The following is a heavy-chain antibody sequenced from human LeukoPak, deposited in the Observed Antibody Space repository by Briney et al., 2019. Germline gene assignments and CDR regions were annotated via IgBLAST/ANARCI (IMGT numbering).Heavy chain of an antibody. Sequence: GRSLRLSCAASGFTLSSFTMHWVRHNPGKGLEWVAVISYDESQKWYADSVKGRFTISRDISKNTLYLEMDSLRGEDTAVYYCARAYDSSWHNFDYWGQGPLVTVSS. V-gene: IGHV3-30-3*01. CDR2: ISYDESQK. CDR1: GFTLSSFT. J-gene: IGHJ4*02. D-gene: IGHD6-13*01. CDR3: ARAYDSSWHNFDY.